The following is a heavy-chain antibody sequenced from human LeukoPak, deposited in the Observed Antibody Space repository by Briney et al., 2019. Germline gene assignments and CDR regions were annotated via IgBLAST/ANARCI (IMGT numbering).Heavy chain of an antibody. Sequence: SETLSLTCTVSGGSISSYYWTWIRQPPGKGLEWIGYIYHSGRSNYNPSLKSRVTISVDTSKNQFSLKLSSVTAADTAVYYCARQGYSYAYGFWGQGTLVTVSS. V-gene: IGHV4-59*08. CDR2: IYHSGRS. J-gene: IGHJ4*02. CDR3: ARQGYSYAYGF. CDR1: GGSISSYY. D-gene: IGHD5-18*01.